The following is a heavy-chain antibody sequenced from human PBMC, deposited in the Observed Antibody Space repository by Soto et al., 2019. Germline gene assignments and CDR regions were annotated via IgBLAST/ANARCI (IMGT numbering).Heavy chain of an antibody. D-gene: IGHD5-12*01. Sequence: QVQLVESGGGLVKPGGSLRLSCAASGFTFSDYYMSWIRQAPGKGLEWVSYISSSGSTIYYADSVKGRFTISRDNAKNSLYLQMNSLRAEDTAVYYCARDAEYSGYDYVGAGDAFDIWGQGTMVTVSS. CDR1: GFTFSDYY. V-gene: IGHV3-11*01. CDR3: ARDAEYSGYDYVGAGDAFDI. J-gene: IGHJ3*02. CDR2: ISSSGSTI.